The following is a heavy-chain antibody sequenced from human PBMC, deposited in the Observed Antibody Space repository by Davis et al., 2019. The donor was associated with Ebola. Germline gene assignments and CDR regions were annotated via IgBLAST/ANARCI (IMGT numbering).Heavy chain of an antibody. CDR2: IYSGGST. D-gene: IGHD3-9*01. Sequence: PGGSLRLSCAASGFTVSSNYMSWVRQAPGKGLEWVSVIYSGGSTYYADSVKGRFTISRDNSKNTLYLQMNSLRAEDTAVYYCARGGIPYYDILTGRFDYWGQGTLVTVSS. J-gene: IGHJ4*02. CDR1: GFTVSSNY. CDR3: ARGGIPYYDILTGRFDY. V-gene: IGHV3-53*01.